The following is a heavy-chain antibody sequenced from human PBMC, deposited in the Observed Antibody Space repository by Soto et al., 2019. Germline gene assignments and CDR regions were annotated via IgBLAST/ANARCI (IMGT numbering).Heavy chain of an antibody. V-gene: IGHV3-30-3*01. D-gene: IGHD6-13*01. CDR2: ISYDGSNK. Sequence: QVQLVESGGGVVQPGRSLRLSCAASGFTFSSYAMHWVRQAPGKGLEWVAVISYDGSNKYYADSVKGRFTISRDNSKNTLYLQMNSLSAEDTAVYYCARGGEYSSRRLAFDYWGQGTLVTVSS. J-gene: IGHJ4*02. CDR3: ARGGEYSSRRLAFDY. CDR1: GFTFSSYA.